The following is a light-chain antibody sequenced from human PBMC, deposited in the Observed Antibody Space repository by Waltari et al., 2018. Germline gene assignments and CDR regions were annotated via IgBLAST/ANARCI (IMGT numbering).Light chain of an antibody. CDR2: EVS. V-gene: IGLV2-14*01. J-gene: IGLJ2*01. CDR3: SSYRSGSILV. CDR1: SGDVGGYIY. Sequence: QSALTQPASVSGSPGQSITISCTGTSGDVGGYIYVSWYQQHPGKVPKVMIYEVSNRPSGVSHRFSGSKSGNTASLTISGLQAEDEADYYCSSYRSGSILVFGGGTKVTVL.